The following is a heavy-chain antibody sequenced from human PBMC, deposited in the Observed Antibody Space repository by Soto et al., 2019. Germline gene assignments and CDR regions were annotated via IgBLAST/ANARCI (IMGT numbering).Heavy chain of an antibody. CDR2: IYYSGST. CDR3: ARDRAENGMDV. CDR1: GGSISSYY. J-gene: IGHJ6*02. D-gene: IGHD3-10*01. V-gene: IGHV4-59*12. Sequence: SETLSLTCTVSGGSISSYYWSWIRQPPGKGLEWIGYIYYSGSTYYNPSLKSRVTISVDTSKNQFSLKLSSVTAADTAVYYCARDRAENGMDVWGQGTTVTVSS.